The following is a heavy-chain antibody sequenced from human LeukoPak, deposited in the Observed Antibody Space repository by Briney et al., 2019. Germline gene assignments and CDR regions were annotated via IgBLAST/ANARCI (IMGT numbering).Heavy chain of an antibody. CDR2: IYHSGST. D-gene: IGHD6-19*01. Sequence: SGTLSLTCAVSGGSISSSNWWSWVRQPPGKGLEWIGEIYHSGSTNYNPSLKSRVTISVDKPKNQFSLKLSSVTAADTAVYYCASNPEYSSGWYHDYWGQGTLVTVSS. V-gene: IGHV4-4*02. CDR3: ASNPEYSSGWYHDY. CDR1: GGSISSSNW. J-gene: IGHJ4*02.